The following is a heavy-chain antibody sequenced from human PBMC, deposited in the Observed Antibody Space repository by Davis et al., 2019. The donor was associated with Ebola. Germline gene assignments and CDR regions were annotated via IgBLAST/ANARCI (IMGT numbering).Heavy chain of an antibody. CDR1: GFTFNNYA. V-gene: IGHV3-23*01. Sequence: GESLKISCAASGFTFNNYAMDWVRRAPGKGLEWVSAIRPYGGRTYYRNSVKGRFTISRDDSKNTLYLQMNSLRVEDTAVYYCARADRSPYCSGGACYYLDYWGQGTLVTVSS. J-gene: IGHJ4*02. D-gene: IGHD2-15*01. CDR2: IRPYGGRT. CDR3: ARADRSPYCSGGACYYLDY.